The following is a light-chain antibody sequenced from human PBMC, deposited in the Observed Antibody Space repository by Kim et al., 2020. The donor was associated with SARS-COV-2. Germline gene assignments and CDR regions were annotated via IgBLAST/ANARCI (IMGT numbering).Light chain of an antibody. Sequence: GYPGQPASITCSGDKLGDKYACWYQQKPGQSPVLVIYQDSKRPSGIPERFSGSNSGNTATLTISGTQAMDEADYYCQAWDSSTAVFGGGTQLTVL. J-gene: IGLJ2*01. V-gene: IGLV3-1*01. CDR3: QAWDSSTAV. CDR2: QDS. CDR1: KLGDKY.